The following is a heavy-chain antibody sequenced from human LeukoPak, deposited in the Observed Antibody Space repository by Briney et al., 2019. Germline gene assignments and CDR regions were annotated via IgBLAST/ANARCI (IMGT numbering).Heavy chain of an antibody. Sequence: GASVKVSCKASGYTFTSYDINWVRQATGQGLEWMGWMNPNSGNTGYAQKFQGRVTITRNTSISTAYMELSSLRSEDTAVYYCARGGGGYDRFDTNYYYYYYMDVWGKGTTVTISS. CDR2: MNPNSGNT. V-gene: IGHV1-8*03. D-gene: IGHD5-12*01. J-gene: IGHJ6*03. CDR1: GYTFTSYD. CDR3: ARGGGGYDRFDTNYYYYYYMDV.